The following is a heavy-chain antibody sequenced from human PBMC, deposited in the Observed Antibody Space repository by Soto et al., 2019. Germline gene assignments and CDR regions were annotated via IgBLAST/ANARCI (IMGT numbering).Heavy chain of an antibody. V-gene: IGHV1-3*04. CDR2: INTDNGNT. J-gene: IGHJ3*02. D-gene: IGHD2-8*01. CDR3: ARQGDSRILRDTFDI. Sequence: QVQLVQSGAEVKQPGASVKVSCKSSGYTFTHYAMHWVRQAPGQGLEWLGWINTDNGNTAFSQKFQGRVSITMDTSASTAYVELSRLISEDTAVYYCARQGDSRILRDTFDIWGQGTLVTVAS. CDR1: GYTFTHYA.